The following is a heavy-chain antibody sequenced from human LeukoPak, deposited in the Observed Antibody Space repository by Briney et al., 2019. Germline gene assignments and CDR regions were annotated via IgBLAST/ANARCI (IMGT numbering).Heavy chain of an antibody. V-gene: IGHV4-31*03. CDR3: ARGDGYDPT. CDR2: IYHTGSA. CDR1: GGSISSGGYY. D-gene: IGHD5-24*01. Sequence: SQTLSLTCTVSGGSISSGGYYWSWIRQHPGKGLEWIGYIYHTGSAYYNPSLRSRVTISVDTSKNQFSLKLSSVTAADTAVYHCARGDGYDPTWGQGTLVAVSS. J-gene: IGHJ5*02.